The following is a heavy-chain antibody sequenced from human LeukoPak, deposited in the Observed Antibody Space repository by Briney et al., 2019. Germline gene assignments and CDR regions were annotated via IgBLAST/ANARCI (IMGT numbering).Heavy chain of an antibody. CDR2: ISGSGGST. V-gene: IGHV3-23*01. CDR1: GFTFSSYA. J-gene: IGHJ4*02. CDR3: AKDRSDYGDYGALDY. D-gene: IGHD4-17*01. Sequence: GGSLRLSCAASGFTFSSYAMSWVRQAPGKGLEWVSAISGSGGSTYYADSVKGRFTISRDNSKNTLYLQMNSLRAEDTAVYYCAKDRSDYGDYGALDYWGQGTLVTVSS.